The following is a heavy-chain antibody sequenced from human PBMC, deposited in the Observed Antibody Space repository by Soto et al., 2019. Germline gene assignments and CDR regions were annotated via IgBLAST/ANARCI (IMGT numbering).Heavy chain of an antibody. CDR2: ITSNGGST. V-gene: IGHV3-64*01. D-gene: IGHD2-21*02. CDR3: ARADSGGDYHY. J-gene: IGHJ4*02. Sequence: EVQLVESGGGLVQPGGSLRLSCAASGFIFSNYAMHWVRQAPGKGLEYVSAITSNGGSTYYANSVKGRFSISRDNSKNPLSLQRGSLRAEDMAVYYCARADSGGDYHYWGQGTLVTVSS. CDR1: GFIFSNYA.